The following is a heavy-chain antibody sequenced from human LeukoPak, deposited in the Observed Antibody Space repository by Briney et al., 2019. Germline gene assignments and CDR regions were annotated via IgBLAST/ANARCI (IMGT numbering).Heavy chain of an antibody. CDR1: GYTFTGYY. CDR2: INPNSGGT. J-gene: IGHJ5*02. D-gene: IGHD3-3*01. CDR3: ARAEGGTIFGVVIS. V-gene: IGHV1-2*02. Sequence: ASVKVSCKASGYTFTGYYMHWVRQAPGQGLEWMGWINPNSGGTNYAQKFQGSVTMTRATAISTAYMELSRLRSDDPAVYYCARAEGGTIFGVVISWGLGTLVTDSS.